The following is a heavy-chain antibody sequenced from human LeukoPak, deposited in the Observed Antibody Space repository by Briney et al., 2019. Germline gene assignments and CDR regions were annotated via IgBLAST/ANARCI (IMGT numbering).Heavy chain of an antibody. J-gene: IGHJ4*02. Sequence: GGSLRLSCAASGFTVSTNYMTWVRQAPGKGLEWVSVIYSGGSTDYAESVKGRFTISRDNSKNTLYLQMNSLRAEDTAMYYCAKDMARDGYNYDYWGQGTLVTVSS. CDR2: IYSGGST. CDR3: AKDMARDGYNYDY. D-gene: IGHD5-24*01. CDR1: GFTVSTNY. V-gene: IGHV3-53*05.